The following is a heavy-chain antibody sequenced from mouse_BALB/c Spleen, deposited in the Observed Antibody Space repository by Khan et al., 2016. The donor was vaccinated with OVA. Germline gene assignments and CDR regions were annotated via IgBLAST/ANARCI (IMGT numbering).Heavy chain of an antibody. CDR2: VSTGGSYT. CDR3: TRVTYYYDSEGFAY. J-gene: IGHJ3*01. CDR1: GFTFSTYG. V-gene: IGHV5-6*01. Sequence: EVELVESGGDLVKPGGSLKLSCAASGFTFSTYGMSWVRQAPDKRLEWVATVSTGGSYTYYPDSVKGLFTISRDNAKNTMYLHMKRMRSEDKAMFYYTRVTYYYDSEGFAYWGQGTLVTVSA. D-gene: IGHD1-1*02.